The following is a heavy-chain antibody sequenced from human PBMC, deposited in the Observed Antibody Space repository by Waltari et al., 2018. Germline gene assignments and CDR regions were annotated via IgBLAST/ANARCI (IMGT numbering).Heavy chain of an antibody. D-gene: IGHD6-19*01. Sequence: QVQLVESGGGVVQPGRSLRLSCAASGFTFSNYAMHWVRQAPGKGREWVAVTAYDGGIKDYADSMKGRFTIARDNSENTLYLQMNSLRPEDTAVYYCTRGGWTSGWYDWGQGTLVTVSP. V-gene: IGHV3-30-3*01. CDR2: TAYDGGIK. CDR3: TRGGWTSGWYD. J-gene: IGHJ1*01. CDR1: GFTFSNYA.